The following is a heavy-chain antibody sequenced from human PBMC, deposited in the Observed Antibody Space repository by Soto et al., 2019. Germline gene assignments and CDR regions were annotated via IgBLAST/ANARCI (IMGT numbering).Heavy chain of an antibody. CDR1: GF. J-gene: IGHJ4*02. V-gene: IGHV3-23*01. D-gene: IGHD3-22*01. CDR2: ISDYGANT. CDR3: AKGFSGHYYDF. Sequence: VQVLESGGGLVQPGGSLRLSCAASGFMSWVRQAPGKGLEWVSAISDYGANTYYVDSVKGRFTISRDNAKNTLYLQMNSPRAEDTAVYYCAKGFSGHYYDFRGQGTLVTVSS.